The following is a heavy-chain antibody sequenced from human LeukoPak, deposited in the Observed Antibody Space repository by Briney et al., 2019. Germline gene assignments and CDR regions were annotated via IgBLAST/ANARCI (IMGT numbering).Heavy chain of an antibody. CDR2: IWYDGNNK. CDR1: GFTFXXXX. J-gene: IGHJ5*02. CDR3: ATDXXXWFDP. V-gene: IGHV3-33*01. Sequence: RLSCXASGFTFXXXXXHWVRXAXGXGLXWVAVIWYDGNNKYYADSVKGRFTISRDNSKNTLFLQMNSLRAEDTAVYYCATDXXXWFDPWGQGTLVTXXX.